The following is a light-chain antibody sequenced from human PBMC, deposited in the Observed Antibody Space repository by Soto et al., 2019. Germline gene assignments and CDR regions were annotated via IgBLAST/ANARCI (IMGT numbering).Light chain of an antibody. CDR1: KLGDKY. V-gene: IGLV3-1*01. CDR2: QDS. CDR3: RAWGSSTVV. Sequence: SYELTQPPSVSVSPGQTASITCSGDKLGDKYACWYQQKPGQSPVLVIYQDSKRPSGIPERFSGSNSGNTATLTISGTQAMEEADYYCRAWGSSTVVLCGGT. J-gene: IGLJ2*01.